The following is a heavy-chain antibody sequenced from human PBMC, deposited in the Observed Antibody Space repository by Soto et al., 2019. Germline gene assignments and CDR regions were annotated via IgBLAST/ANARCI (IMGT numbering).Heavy chain of an antibody. D-gene: IGHD3-9*01. J-gene: IGHJ5*02. CDR1: GGSISNGGYS. CDR3: ERGGVLRYFDWFAL. V-gene: IGHV4-30-2*01. Sequence: TLSLTCAVSGGSISNGGYSWSWIRQPPGKGLEWIGYIYHSGSTYYNPSLKSRVTISVDRSKNQFSLKLSSVTAADTAVYYCERGGVLRYFDWFALWGQGTLVTVSS. CDR2: IYHSGST.